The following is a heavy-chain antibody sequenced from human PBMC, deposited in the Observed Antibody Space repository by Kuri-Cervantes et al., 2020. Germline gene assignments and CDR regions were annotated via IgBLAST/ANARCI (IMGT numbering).Heavy chain of an antibody. V-gene: IGHV3-23*01. CDR3: TTEDHGYSSGWYPYYYYYMDV. CDR1: GFTFGDYA. J-gene: IGHJ6*03. D-gene: IGHD6-19*01. CDR2: ISGSGGST. Sequence: GESLKISCTASGFTFGDYAMSWFRQAPGKGLEWVSAISGSGGSTYYADSVKGRFTISRDNSKNTLYLQMNSLRAEDTAVYYCTTEDHGYSSGWYPYYYYYMDVWGKGTTVTVSS.